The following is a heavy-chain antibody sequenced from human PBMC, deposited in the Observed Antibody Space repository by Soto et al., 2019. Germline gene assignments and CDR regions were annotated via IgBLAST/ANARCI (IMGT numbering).Heavy chain of an antibody. Sequence: ASVKVSCKASRYTFTSYGISWVRQAPGQGXEWMGWISAYNGNTNYAQKLQGRVTMTTDTSTSTAYMELRSLRSDDTAVYYCARDISSPHYYDSSGYVSNWFDPWGQGTLVTVSS. D-gene: IGHD3-22*01. V-gene: IGHV1-18*01. CDR2: ISAYNGNT. CDR3: ARDISSPHYYDSSGYVSNWFDP. CDR1: RYTFTSYG. J-gene: IGHJ5*02.